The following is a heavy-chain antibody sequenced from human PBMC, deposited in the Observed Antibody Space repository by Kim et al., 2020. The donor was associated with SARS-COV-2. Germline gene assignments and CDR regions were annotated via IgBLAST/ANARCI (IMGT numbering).Heavy chain of an antibody. D-gene: IGHD6-13*01. Sequence: SLKSRVTISVDKSKNQFSLKLSSVTAADTAVYYCATSAAGRAYYYYGMDVWGQGTTVTVSS. J-gene: IGHJ6*02. V-gene: IGHV4-4*02. CDR3: ATSAAGRAYYYYGMDV.